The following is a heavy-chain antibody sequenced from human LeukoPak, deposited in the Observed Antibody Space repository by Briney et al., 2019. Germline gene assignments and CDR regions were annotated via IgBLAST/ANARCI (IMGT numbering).Heavy chain of an antibody. CDR2: IFGGGST. CDR3: ARDHSALASYPNP. D-gene: IGHD3-10*01. Sequence: PGGSLRLSCTASGFNVNSNYMSWVRQAPGKGLEWVSVIFGGGSTYYADSVKGRFTISRDNSKNTLYLQMNSLRGEDTAVYYCARDHSALASYPNPWGQGALATVSS. J-gene: IGHJ5*02. CDR1: GFNVNSNY. V-gene: IGHV3-66*01.